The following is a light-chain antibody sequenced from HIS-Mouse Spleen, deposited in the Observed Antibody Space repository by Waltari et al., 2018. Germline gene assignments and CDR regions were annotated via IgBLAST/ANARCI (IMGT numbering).Light chain of an antibody. Sequence: SYALTPPPSVSVSPGKTAENTCSGDAFPKKYAYWYQEKSGQAPVLVIYEDNKRPSGIPERFSGSSSGTMATLTISGAQVEDEADYYCYSTDSSGNHRVFGGGTKLTVL. CDR1: AFPKKY. CDR3: YSTDSSGNHRV. J-gene: IGLJ2*01. V-gene: IGLV3-10*01. CDR2: EDN.